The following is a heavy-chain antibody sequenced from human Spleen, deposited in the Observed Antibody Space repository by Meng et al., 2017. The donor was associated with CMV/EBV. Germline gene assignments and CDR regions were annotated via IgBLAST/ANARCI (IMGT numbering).Heavy chain of an antibody. J-gene: IGHJ4*02. V-gene: IGHV3-7*01. CDR3: ARDDSLHWQY. Sequence: GGSLRLSCAASGFIFSSYWMTWVRQAPGKGLEWVANIKEDGSEKYYVDSVKGRFTISRDNAKNSLYLQMNSLRAEDTAVYYCARDDSLHWQYWGQGTLVTVSS. CDR1: GFIFSSYW. CDR2: IKEDGSEK.